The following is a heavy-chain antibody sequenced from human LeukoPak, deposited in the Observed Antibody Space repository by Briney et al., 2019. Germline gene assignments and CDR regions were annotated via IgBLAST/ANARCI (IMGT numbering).Heavy chain of an antibody. J-gene: IGHJ4*02. CDR2: IYYSGST. D-gene: IGHD2-2*01. CDR3: ARERSSTSCYQD. CDR1: GGSISSSSYY. Sequence: SETLSLTCTVSGGSISSSSYYWGWIRQPPGKGLEWIGSIYYSGSTYYNPSLKCRVTISVDTSKNQFSLKLSSVTAADTAVYYCARERSSTSCYQDWGQGTLVTVSS. V-gene: IGHV4-39*07.